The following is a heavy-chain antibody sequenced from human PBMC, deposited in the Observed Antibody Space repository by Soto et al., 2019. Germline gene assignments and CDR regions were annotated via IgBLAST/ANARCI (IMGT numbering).Heavy chain of an antibody. J-gene: IGHJ4*02. D-gene: IGHD1-7*01. CDR1: GFTFSSYG. V-gene: IGHV3-23*01. CDR2: SSATGAGT. CDR3: AKDRRAGGNYGFYSDF. Sequence: GGSLRLSCAASGFTFSSYGMTWVRQAPGKGLEWVSFSSATGAGTYYAGSVKGRFTISRDNSKNTLYLQMTSLRADDTAVYYCAKDRRAGGNYGFYSDFWGQGSLVTVSS.